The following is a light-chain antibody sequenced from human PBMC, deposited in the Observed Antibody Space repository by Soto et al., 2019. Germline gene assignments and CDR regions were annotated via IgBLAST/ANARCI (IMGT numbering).Light chain of an antibody. V-gene: IGLV7-43*01. Sequence: QAVVTQEPSLTVSPRGTVTLTCGSSTGAVTSGYYPNWFQQKPGQPPRALIYSTTYKHSWTPARFSGSLLGGKAALTLSGVQPEDEADYYCLLYYGGGVVFGGGTKLTVL. CDR1: TGAVTSGYY. CDR2: STT. J-gene: IGLJ2*01. CDR3: LLYYGGGVV.